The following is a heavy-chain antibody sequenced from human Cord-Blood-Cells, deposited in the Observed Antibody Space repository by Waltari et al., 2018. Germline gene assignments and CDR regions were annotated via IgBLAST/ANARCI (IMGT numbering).Heavy chain of an antibody. CDR2: IYWNDDK. CDR1: GFSLSTSGVG. J-gene: IGHJ4*02. V-gene: IGHV2-5*01. D-gene: IGHD3-10*01. CDR3: AHRRSYYGSGSYYNSYYYFDY. Sequence: QITLKESGPTLVKPTQTLTLTCTFPGFSLSTSGVGVGWIRQPPAKALEWLALIYWNDDKRYSPSLKSRLTITKDTSKNQVVLTMTNMDPVDTATYYCAHRRSYYGSGSYYNSYYYFDYWGQGTLVTVSS.